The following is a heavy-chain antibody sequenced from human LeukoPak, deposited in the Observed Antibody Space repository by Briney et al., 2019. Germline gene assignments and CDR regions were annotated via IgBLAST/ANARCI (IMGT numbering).Heavy chain of an antibody. CDR3: ARDRDVDTAMGPIDY. J-gene: IGHJ4*02. Sequence: GGSLRLSCAASGFTFSSYAMHWVRQAPGKGLEWVAVISYDGSNKYYADSVKGRFTISRDNFKNTLYLQMNSLRAEDTAVYYCARDRDVDTAMGPIDYWGQGTLVTVSS. CDR1: GFTFSSYA. V-gene: IGHV3-30-3*01. D-gene: IGHD5-18*01. CDR2: ISYDGSNK.